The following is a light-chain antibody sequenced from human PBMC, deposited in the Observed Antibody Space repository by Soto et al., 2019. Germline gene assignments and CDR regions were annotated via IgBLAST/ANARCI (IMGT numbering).Light chain of an antibody. CDR3: QQAYSLIT. CDR2: DAS. Sequence: AIQLTQSPSSLSASVGDRVTITCRASQGISSALAWYQQKPGKAPKLLIYDASSLESGVPSRFSGSGSGTDFTLTISSLQPEDFATYYCQQAYSLITFGQGTRLEIK. V-gene: IGKV1-13*02. J-gene: IGKJ5*01. CDR1: QGISSA.